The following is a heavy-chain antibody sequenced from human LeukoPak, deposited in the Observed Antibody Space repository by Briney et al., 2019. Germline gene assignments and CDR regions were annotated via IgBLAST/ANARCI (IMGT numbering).Heavy chain of an antibody. D-gene: IGHD5-24*01. CDR1: GFTFGDYA. Sequence: GGSLRLSCTASGFTFGDYAMSWVRQAPGKGLEWVGFIRSKAYGGTTEYAASVKGRFTISRDDSKSIAYLQMNSLKTEDTAVYYCTRGGMAPDYWGQGTLVTVSS. CDR2: IRSKAYGGTT. CDR3: TRGGMAPDY. J-gene: IGHJ4*02. V-gene: IGHV3-49*04.